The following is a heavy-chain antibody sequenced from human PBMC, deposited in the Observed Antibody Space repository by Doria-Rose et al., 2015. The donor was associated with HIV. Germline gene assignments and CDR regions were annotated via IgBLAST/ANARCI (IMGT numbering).Heavy chain of an antibody. J-gene: IGHJ4*02. CDR1: GYIFITYY. Sequence: QVQLVESGAEAEKPGASVKVSCKSSGYIFITYYIHWVRQVPGQGLEWMAWINPNTGSSNFAQKFQGRVSMTRDTSISTAYMELSGLRFDDTAVYYCARSVAGRDFYFDYWGQGGLVTVSS. CDR2: INPNTGSS. V-gene: IGHV1-2*02. CDR3: ARSVAGRDFYFDY.